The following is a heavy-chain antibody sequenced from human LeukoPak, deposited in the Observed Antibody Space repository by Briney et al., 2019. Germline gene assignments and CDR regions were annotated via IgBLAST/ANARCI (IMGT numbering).Heavy chain of an antibody. J-gene: IGHJ4*02. Sequence: GGSLRLSCVASGFTVSSNSMTWVRQAPGKGLEWVSLIYSDGGTFYTDSVKGRFTISRDNSKNTLYLQMSSLRAEDTAVYYCARATYCDNNCFSYWGQGTLVTVSS. V-gene: IGHV3-53*01. CDR2: IYSDGGT. CDR3: ARATYCDNNCFSY. D-gene: IGHD2-21*02. CDR1: GFTVSSNS.